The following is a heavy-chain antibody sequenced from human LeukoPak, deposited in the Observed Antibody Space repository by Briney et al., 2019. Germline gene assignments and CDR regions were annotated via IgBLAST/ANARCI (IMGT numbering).Heavy chain of an antibody. CDR1: GGSISSGSYY. V-gene: IGHV4-61*02. CDR3: ARYCSSSTCWMKGGFDI. Sequence: SQTLSLTCTVSGGSISSGSYYWSWIRQPAGKGLEWIGRIYISGSTDYSPSLKSRVTISVDTSKNQFSLKLSSVTAADTAVYYCARYCSSSTCWMKGGFDIWGQGTMVSVSS. D-gene: IGHD2-2*01. CDR2: IYISGST. J-gene: IGHJ3*02.